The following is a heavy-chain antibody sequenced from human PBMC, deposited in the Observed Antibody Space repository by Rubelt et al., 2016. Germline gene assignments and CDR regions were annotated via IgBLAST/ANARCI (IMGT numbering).Heavy chain of an antibody. D-gene: IGHD4-17*01. J-gene: IGHJ5*02. CDR1: GFSLSTSGVG. CDR2: ISWDDDK. V-gene: IGHV2-5*02. Sequence: QITLKESGPTLVKPTQTLTLTCTFSGFSLSTSGVGVGWIRQPPGKSLEWLALISWDDDKRYSPSLKSRLTITKDTSKNQVVLTMTNMDPVDTATYYCAHRPPYGDYDLVRFDPWGQGTLVTVSS. CDR3: AHRPPYGDYDLVRFDP.